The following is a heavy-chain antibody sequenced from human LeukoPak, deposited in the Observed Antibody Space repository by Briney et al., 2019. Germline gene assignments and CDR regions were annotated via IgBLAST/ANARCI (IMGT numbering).Heavy chain of an antibody. CDR1: GGSFRGYY. V-gene: IGHV4-34*01. CDR3: ARDFNDYGGNPSRLDAFDI. CDR2: INHSGST. J-gene: IGHJ3*02. D-gene: IGHD4-23*01. Sequence: PSETLSLTCAVYGGSFRGYYWSWIRQPPGKGLEWIGEINHSGSTNYNPSLKSRVTISVDTSKNQFSLKLSSVTAAGTAVYYCARDFNDYGGNPSRLDAFDIWGQGTMVTVSS.